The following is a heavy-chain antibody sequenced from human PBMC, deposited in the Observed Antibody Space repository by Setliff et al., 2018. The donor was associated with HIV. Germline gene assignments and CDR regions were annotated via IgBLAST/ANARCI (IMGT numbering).Heavy chain of an antibody. CDR2: IYHSGST. D-gene: IGHD5-18*01. CDR1: GYSISSRYY. CDR3: ARGGGPDTNFDL. Sequence: SETLSLTCTVSGYSISSRYYWGWIRQSPGKGLEWIGSIYHSGSTYYKPSLKSRVTISVDTSKNQFSLRLSSVTAADRAVYYCARGGGPDTNFDLWSQGTLVTVSS. J-gene: IGHJ4*02. V-gene: IGHV4-38-2*02.